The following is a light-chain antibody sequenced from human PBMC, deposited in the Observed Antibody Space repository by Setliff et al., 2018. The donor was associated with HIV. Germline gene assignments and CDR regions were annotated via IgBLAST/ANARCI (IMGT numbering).Light chain of an antibody. CDR3: CSYVGASIYV. V-gene: IGLV2-23*02. J-gene: IGLJ1*01. CDR1: RSDVGTYNL. Sequence: QSVLTQPASVSGSPGQSITISCTGTRSDVGTYNLVSWYQQHPGKVPKLTIYEVSKRPSGVSNRFSGSKSDNTASLTTSGLQAEDEADYYCCSYVGASIYVFGTGTKVTVL. CDR2: EVS.